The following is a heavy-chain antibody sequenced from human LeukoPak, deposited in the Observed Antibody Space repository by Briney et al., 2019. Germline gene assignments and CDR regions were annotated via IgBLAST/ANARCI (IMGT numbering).Heavy chain of an antibody. D-gene: IGHD1-26*01. J-gene: IGHJ4*02. CDR2: ISGSGGST. V-gene: IGHV3-23*01. CDR3: AKDLAGSGSYSFDY. CDR1: GFTFSNYA. Sequence: GGSPRLSCAASGFTFSNYAMNWVRQAPGRGLEWVSAISGSGGSTYYADSVKGRFTISRDNSKNTLYLQMNSLRAEDTAVYYCAKDLAGSGSYSFDYWGQGTLVTVSS.